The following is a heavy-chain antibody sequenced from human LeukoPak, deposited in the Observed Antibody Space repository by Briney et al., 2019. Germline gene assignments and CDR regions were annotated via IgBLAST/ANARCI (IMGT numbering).Heavy chain of an antibody. CDR3: AGQNDILTGHTYYFDY. D-gene: IGHD3-9*01. Sequence: SETLSLTCTVSGGSISSSSYYWGWIRQPPGKGLEWIVSIYYSGSTYYNPSLKSRVTISADTSKNQFSLKLSSVTAADTAVYYCAGQNDILTGHTYYFDYWGQGTLVTVSS. J-gene: IGHJ4*02. CDR2: IYYSGST. V-gene: IGHV4-39*01. CDR1: GGSISSSSYY.